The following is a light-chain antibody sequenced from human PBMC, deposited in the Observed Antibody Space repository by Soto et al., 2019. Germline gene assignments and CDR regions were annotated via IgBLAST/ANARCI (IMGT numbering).Light chain of an antibody. V-gene: IGKV3-20*01. CDR2: GAS. CDR1: QSVSSDY. J-gene: IGKJ4*01. Sequence: EIVLTQSPGTLSLSPGERATLSCRASQSVSSDYLAWYQQQPGQAPRLLIYGASSRATGIPDRFSGSGSGTDFTLTISRLEPEDFAVYYCQQYGSSLPLTFGGGTKVEIK. CDR3: QQYGSSLPLT.